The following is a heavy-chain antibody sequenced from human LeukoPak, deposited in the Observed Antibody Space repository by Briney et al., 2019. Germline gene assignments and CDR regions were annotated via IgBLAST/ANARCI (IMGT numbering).Heavy chain of an antibody. D-gene: IGHD6-6*01. CDR2: IYSGGST. J-gene: IGHJ3*02. Sequence: SETLSLTCTVSGGSFATHYWNWFRQPAGKGLEWIGRIYSGGSTNYKSSLKSRVIMSIDTSKRQLSLKLSSVTAADTAIYYCAKDIGLDYSSSSFASDIWGPGTLVIVSS. CDR1: GGSFATHY. CDR3: AKDIGLDYSSSSFASDI. V-gene: IGHV4-4*07.